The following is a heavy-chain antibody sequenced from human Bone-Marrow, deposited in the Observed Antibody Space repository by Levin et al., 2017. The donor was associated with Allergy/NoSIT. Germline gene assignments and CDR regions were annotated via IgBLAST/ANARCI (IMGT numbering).Heavy chain of an antibody. Sequence: ASVKVSCKASGYTFTGYYMHWVRQAPGQGLEWMGLINPNSGGTNYAQKFQGRVTMTRDTSISTAYMELSRLRSDDTAVYYCARDLGVCSGGSCYSRKFDYWGQGTLVTVSS. J-gene: IGHJ4*02. D-gene: IGHD2-15*01. CDR2: INPNSGGT. CDR1: GYTFTGYY. CDR3: ARDLGVCSGGSCYSRKFDY. V-gene: IGHV1-2*06.